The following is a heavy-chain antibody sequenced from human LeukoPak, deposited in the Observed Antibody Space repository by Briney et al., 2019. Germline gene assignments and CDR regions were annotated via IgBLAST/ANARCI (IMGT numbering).Heavy chain of an antibody. J-gene: IGHJ4*02. CDR3: ARVRDYGDYPPDY. CDR2: INSDGSST. CDR1: GSTFSSYW. V-gene: IGHV3-74*01. D-gene: IGHD4-17*01. Sequence: PGGSLRLSCAPSGSTFSSYWIHWVRKAPGRGLVWVSRINSDGSSTNYADSVKGRFTISRDNAKNSLYLQMNSLRAEDTAVYYCARVRDYGDYPPDYWGQGTLVTVSS.